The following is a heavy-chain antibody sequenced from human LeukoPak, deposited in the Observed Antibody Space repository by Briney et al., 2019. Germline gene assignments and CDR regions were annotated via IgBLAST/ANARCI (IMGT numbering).Heavy chain of an antibody. CDR3: AKPHQNCSSSSCSISWYFDL. CDR2: IQYSGST. J-gene: IGHJ2*01. Sequence: SETLSLTCTVSGGSIRRYFWSWIRQPPGRGLEWIGYIQYSGSTNYNPSLKSRVTMSVDTSRNQFFLELNSVTAADTAVYYCAKPHQNCSSSSCSISWYFDLWGRGTLVTVSS. CDR1: GGSIRRYF. D-gene: IGHD2-2*01. V-gene: IGHV4-59*08.